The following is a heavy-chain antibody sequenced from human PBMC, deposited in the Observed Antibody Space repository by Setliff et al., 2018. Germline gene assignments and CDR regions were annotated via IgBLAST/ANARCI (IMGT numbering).Heavy chain of an antibody. J-gene: IGHJ4*02. CDR1: GFTFSNYW. CDR2: IKQDGSEK. V-gene: IGHV3-7*03. D-gene: IGHD6-6*01. CDR3: ASTQRGTSSEC. Sequence: GGSLRLSCAASGFTFSNYWMSWVRQAPGKGLEWVANIKQDGSEKYYVDSVKGRFTISRDNAKNSLYLQMNSLRAEDTAVYYCASTQRGTSSECWGQGTLVTVSS.